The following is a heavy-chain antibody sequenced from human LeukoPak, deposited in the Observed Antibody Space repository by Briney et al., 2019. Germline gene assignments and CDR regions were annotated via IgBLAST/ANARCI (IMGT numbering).Heavy chain of an antibody. CDR3: ARGRRLRYFDWLLGNYYFDY. D-gene: IGHD3-9*01. J-gene: IGHJ4*02. CDR2: IYYSGST. V-gene: IGHV4-39*07. Sequence: SETLSLTCTVSGGSISSSSYYWGWIRQPPGKGLEWIGSIYYSGSTYYNPSLKSRVTISVDTSKNQFSLKLSSVTAADTAVYYCARGRRLRYFDWLLGNYYFDYWGQGTLVTVSS. CDR1: GGSISSSSYY.